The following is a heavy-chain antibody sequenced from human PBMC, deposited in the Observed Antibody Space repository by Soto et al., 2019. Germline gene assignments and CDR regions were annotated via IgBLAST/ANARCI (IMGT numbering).Heavy chain of an antibody. J-gene: IGHJ5*02. V-gene: IGHV1-18*01. CDR3: ARAYYGSGSKGWFDP. CDR2: IIAHNGNT. D-gene: IGHD3-10*01. Sequence: QVQLVQSGAEVKKPGASVKVSCKASGYTFTSYGISWVRQAPGQGLERMGWIIAHNGNTNYAQKLQGRVTMTTDTYTSTAYMELRSLRSDYTAVYYCARAYYGSGSKGWFDPWGQGSLVTFSS. CDR1: GYTFTSYG.